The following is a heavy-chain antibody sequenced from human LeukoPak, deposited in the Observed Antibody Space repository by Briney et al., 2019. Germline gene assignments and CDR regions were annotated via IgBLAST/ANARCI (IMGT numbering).Heavy chain of an antibody. CDR3: AREQQWLSPYLDY. D-gene: IGHD6-19*01. CDR2: ISYDESKT. Sequence: GGSLRLSCAASGFTFAYYTIHWVRQAPGKGLEWVAAISYDESKTFYADFLKGRFSISRDNSKNTLYLQMNSLRAEDTAVYYCAREQQWLSPYLDYWGQGTLVTVSS. V-gene: IGHV3-30-3*01. CDR1: GFTFAYYT. J-gene: IGHJ4*02.